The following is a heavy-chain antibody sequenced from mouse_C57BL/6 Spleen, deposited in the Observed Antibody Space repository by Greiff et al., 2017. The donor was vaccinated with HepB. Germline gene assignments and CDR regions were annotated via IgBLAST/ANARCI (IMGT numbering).Heavy chain of an antibody. Sequence: QVQLQQPGAELVRPGSSVKLSCKASGYTFTSYWMHWVKQRPIQGLEWIGNIDPSDSETHYNQKFKDKATLTVDKSSNTAYIQLSCLTTGVSAVYYGAYYCACDSSLNYAMDYWGQGTSVTVSS. V-gene: IGHV1-52*01. J-gene: IGHJ4*01. CDR2: IDPSDSET. CDR3: AYYCACDSSLNYAMDY. CDR1: GYTFTSYW. D-gene: IGHD1-1*01.